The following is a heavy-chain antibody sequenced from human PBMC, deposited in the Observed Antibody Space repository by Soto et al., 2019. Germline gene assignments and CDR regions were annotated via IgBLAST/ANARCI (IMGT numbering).Heavy chain of an antibody. V-gene: IGHV4-59*01. CDR3: ACRDY. Sequence: KASETLSLTCTVSGGSINSYYWSWIRQPPGKGLEWIGYIYHTGGTYYNPSLKSRVTISVDTSKNQFSLKLTSVTAADTAVYYCACRDYWGQGTLVTVSS. J-gene: IGHJ4*02. CDR1: GGSINSYY. CDR2: IYHTGGT.